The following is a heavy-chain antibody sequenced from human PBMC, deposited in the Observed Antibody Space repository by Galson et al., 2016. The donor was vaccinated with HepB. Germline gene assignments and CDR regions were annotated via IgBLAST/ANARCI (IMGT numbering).Heavy chain of an antibody. J-gene: IGHJ4*02. Sequence: SLRLSCAVSGFTVRNNYMGWVRQAPGKGLEWVSIIYSGGSTYYVDSVQGRFIISRDVSKNTLYLQMNSLRVDDTAMYYCVRVGWLQPTYWGQGTLVTVSS. D-gene: IGHD5-24*01. V-gene: IGHV3-53*01. CDR2: IYSGGST. CDR1: GFTVRNNY. CDR3: VRVGWLQPTY.